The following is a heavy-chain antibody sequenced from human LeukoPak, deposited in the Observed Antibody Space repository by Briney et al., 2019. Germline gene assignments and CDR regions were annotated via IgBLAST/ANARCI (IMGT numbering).Heavy chain of an antibody. D-gene: IGHD3-10*01. CDR1: GGSISSGGYY. CDR2: IYYSGST. J-gene: IGHJ4*02. V-gene: IGHV4-31*03. Sequence: PSQTLSLTCTVSGGSISSGGYYWSWIRQHPGKGLEWIGHIYYSGSTYYNPSLKSRVTISVDTSKNQSSLKLSSVTAADTAVYYCARDPYGSIDYWGQGTLVTVSS. CDR3: ARDPYGSIDY.